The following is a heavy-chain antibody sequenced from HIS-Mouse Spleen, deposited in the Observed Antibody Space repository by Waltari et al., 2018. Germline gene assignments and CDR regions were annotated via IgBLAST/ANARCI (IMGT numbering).Heavy chain of an antibody. D-gene: IGHD6-6*01. J-gene: IGHJ3*02. CDR2: IYHSGST. CDR1: GYSISSGYY. Sequence: QVQLQESGPGLVKPSETLSLTCTVSGYSISSGYYWGWIRQPPGKGLEWMWSIYHSGSTYYNPSLKSRFTISVDTSKNQFSLKLSAVTAADTAVYYCARDPGYSSSSNAFDIWGQGTMVTVSS. CDR3: ARDPGYSSSSNAFDI. V-gene: IGHV4-38-2*02.